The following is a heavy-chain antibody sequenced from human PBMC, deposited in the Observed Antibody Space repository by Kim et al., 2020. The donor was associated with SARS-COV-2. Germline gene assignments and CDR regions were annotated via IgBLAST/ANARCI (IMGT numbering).Heavy chain of an antibody. CDR2: INHSGST. D-gene: IGHD3-22*01. J-gene: IGHJ5*01. CDR3: ARVGSSGYYYAPLGRRNW. CDR1: GGSFSGYY. V-gene: IGHV4-34*01. Sequence: SETLSLTCAVYGGSFSGYYWSWIRQPPGKGLEWIGEINHSGSTNYNPSLKSRVTISVDTSKNQFSLKLSSVTAADTAVYYCARVGSSGYYYAPLGRRNW.